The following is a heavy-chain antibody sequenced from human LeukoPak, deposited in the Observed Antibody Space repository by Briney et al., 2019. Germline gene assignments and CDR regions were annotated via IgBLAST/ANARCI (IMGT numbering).Heavy chain of an antibody. Sequence: GASVKVSCKASGYTFTGYYMHWVRQAPGQGLEWMGWINPNSGGTNYAQKFQGRVTMTRDTSISTAYMELSRLRSDDTAVYYCARAAESENSGSYWAYYYYYGMDVWGQGTTVTVSS. CDR1: GYTFTGYY. J-gene: IGHJ6*02. CDR2: INPNSGGT. V-gene: IGHV1-2*02. D-gene: IGHD1-26*01. CDR3: ARAAESENSGSYWAYYYYYGMDV.